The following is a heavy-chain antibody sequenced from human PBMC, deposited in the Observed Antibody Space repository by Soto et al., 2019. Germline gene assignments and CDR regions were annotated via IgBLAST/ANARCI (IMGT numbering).Heavy chain of an antibody. Sequence: ASVKVSCKASGGTFSSYAISWVRQDPGQGLEWMGGIIPIFGTANYAQKFQGRVTITADESTSTAYMELSSLRSEDTAVYYCARDLGSGWYYYYYGMDVCGQGTTVTVSS. V-gene: IGHV1-69*13. CDR3: ARDLGSGWYYYYYGMDV. J-gene: IGHJ6*02. CDR1: GGTFSSYA. D-gene: IGHD6-19*01. CDR2: IIPIFGTA.